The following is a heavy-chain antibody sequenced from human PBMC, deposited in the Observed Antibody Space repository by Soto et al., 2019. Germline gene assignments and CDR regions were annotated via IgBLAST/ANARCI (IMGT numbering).Heavy chain of an antibody. J-gene: IGHJ4*02. CDR3: AKAGYCSRTSCYAAYSFDY. D-gene: IGHD2-2*01. Sequence: GGSLGLSCAASGFTFSSYAMSWVRQAPGKGLEWVSAISGTGGHTYYADSVKGRFTISRDNSRNTLYLQMSSMRAEDTAVYFCAKAGYCSRTSCYAAYSFDYWGQGTLVTVSS. CDR2: ISGTGGHT. V-gene: IGHV3-23*01. CDR1: GFTFSSYA.